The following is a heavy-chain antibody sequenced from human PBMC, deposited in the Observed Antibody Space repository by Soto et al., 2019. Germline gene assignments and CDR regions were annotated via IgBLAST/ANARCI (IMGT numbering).Heavy chain of an antibody. Sequence: GESLTISCKGSGYSFTSYWIGWVRQMPGKGLEWMGIIYPGDSDTRYSPSFQGQVTISADKSISTAYLQWSSLKASDTAMYYCARRRRGYCSSTSCRDYYYRMDVWGKGTTVTVAS. CDR1: GYSFTSYW. CDR2: IYPGDSDT. V-gene: IGHV5-51*01. J-gene: IGHJ6*04. CDR3: ARRRRGYCSSTSCRDYYYRMDV. D-gene: IGHD2-2*01.